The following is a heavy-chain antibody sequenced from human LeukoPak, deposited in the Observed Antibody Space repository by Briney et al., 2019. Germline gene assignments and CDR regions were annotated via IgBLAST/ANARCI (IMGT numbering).Heavy chain of an antibody. J-gene: IGHJ5*02. V-gene: IGHV4-59*01. CDR2: IYYSGST. D-gene: IGHD3-22*01. CDR1: GGSISSYY. Sequence: SETLSLTCTVSGGSISSYYWSWIRQPPGKGLEWIGYIYYSGSTNYNPSLKSRVTISVDTSKNQFSLKLSSVTAADTAVYYCARDHYDSSGYYWFDPWGQGTLVTVSS. CDR3: ARDHYDSSGYYWFDP.